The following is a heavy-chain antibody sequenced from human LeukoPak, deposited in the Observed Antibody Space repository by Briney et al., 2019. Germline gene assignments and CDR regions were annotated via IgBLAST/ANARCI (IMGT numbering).Heavy chain of an antibody. CDR2: TNPSGGST. CDR3: ARDRAPLTTTAVGFDP. V-gene: IGHV1-46*01. CDR1: GYTYTTYY. D-gene: IGHD4/OR15-4a*01. Sequence: ASVKVSCKASGYTYTTYYMHWVRQAPGQGLEWMGITNPSGGSTTYAQKFQGRVTMTRDTSTSTVYMELNNLRSEDTAVYYCARDRAPLTTTAVGFDPWGQGSPVTVSS. J-gene: IGHJ5*02.